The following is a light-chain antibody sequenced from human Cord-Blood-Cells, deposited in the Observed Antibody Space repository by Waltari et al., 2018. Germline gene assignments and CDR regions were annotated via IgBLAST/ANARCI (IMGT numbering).Light chain of an antibody. CDR3: QQRSNWTTWT. CDR2: DAS. V-gene: IGKV3-11*01. CDR1: QSVSSY. J-gene: IGKJ1*01. Sequence: ELVFTQSPATLSLSPGERATLSCTASQSVSSYLSWYQQQPDQAHRLLIYDASNWTTGIPARFRVSGSGSDFALTISSLGPEDFAVYSCQQRSNWTTWTFGQGTKVEIK.